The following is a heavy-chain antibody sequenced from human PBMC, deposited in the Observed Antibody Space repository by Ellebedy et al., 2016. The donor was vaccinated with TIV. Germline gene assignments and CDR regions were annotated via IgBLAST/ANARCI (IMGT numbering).Heavy chain of an antibody. J-gene: IGHJ4*02. CDR2: IRIKAFGGTG. Sequence: PGGSLRLSCITSGFTFVDHAMSWVRQAPGKGLAWVGFIRIKAFGGTGEYAASVNGRFIISRDDSRGIAYLKMNSLQTEDTSVYFCTRHWGYRFDCWGQGTLVTVSS. D-gene: IGHD7-27*01. V-gene: IGHV3-49*04. CDR1: GFTFVDHA. CDR3: TRHWGYRFDC.